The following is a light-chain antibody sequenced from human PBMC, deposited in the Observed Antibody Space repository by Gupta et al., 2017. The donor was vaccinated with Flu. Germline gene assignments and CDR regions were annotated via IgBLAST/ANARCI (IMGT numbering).Light chain of an antibody. CDR1: QSVSS. CDR2: SGT. CDR3: QQYNKWPGT. Sequence: PGEIVTLSCRASQSVSSLAWYQQKLGQAPRLLIYSGTARATGIPARFRGSGSGTEFTLTISSLQSEDFAVYYCQQYNKWPGTFGQGTKVEIK. V-gene: IGKV3-15*01. J-gene: IGKJ1*01.